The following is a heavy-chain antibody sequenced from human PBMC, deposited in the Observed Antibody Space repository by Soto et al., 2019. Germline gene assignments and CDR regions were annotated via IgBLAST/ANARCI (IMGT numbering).Heavy chain of an antibody. CDR3: ARHVVDLLTFGARVHHFDY. Sequence: SETLSLTCTVSGGSISSLYWSWLRQSPGKGLEWIGYIYYRGTTNYNPSLKSRISMSVDTSKNQFSLKLSSVTAADTAVYYCARHVVDLLTFGARVHHFDYSGHGALLTVLL. V-gene: IGHV4-59*08. J-gene: IGHJ4*01. CDR2: IYYRGTT. CDR1: GGSISSLY. D-gene: IGHD3-10*01.